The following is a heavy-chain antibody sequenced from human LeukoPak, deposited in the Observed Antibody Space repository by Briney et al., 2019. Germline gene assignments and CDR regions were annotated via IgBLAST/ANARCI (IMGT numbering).Heavy chain of an antibody. CDR1: GYSFTSYW. CDR3: ARRNRLYDSSGYYYLSDAFDI. J-gene: IGHJ3*02. Sequence: GESLKISCKGPGYSFTSYWIGWVRQMPGKGLEWMGIIYPGDSDTRYSPSFQGQVTISADKSISTAYLQWSSLKASDAAMYYCARRNRLYDSSGYYYLSDAFDIWGQGTMVTVSS. CDR2: IYPGDSDT. D-gene: IGHD3-22*01. V-gene: IGHV5-51*01.